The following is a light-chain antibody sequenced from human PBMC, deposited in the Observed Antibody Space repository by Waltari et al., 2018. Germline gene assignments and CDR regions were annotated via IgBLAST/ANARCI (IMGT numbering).Light chain of an antibody. CDR1: QSVKNN. J-gene: IGKJ4*01. CDR2: KAS. V-gene: IGKV1-5*03. CDR3: QEYDSLPVT. Sequence: DIQMTQSPSTLSASVGDRITITCWTSQSVKNNLAWYQQKPGKAPKVLIHKASRLEGGVPSRFSGSGYGTEFTLTISSLQPDDFATYYCQEYDSLPVTFGGGTRVEI.